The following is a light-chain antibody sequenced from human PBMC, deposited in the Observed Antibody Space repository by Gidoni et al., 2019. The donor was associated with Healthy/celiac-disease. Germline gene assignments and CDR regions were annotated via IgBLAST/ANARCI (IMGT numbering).Light chain of an antibody. CDR3: CSYAGSSTFPFV. V-gene: IGLV2-23*03. CDR1: SSDVGSYNL. Sequence: QSALTQPASESGSPGQPLTISCTGTSSDVGSYNLVSWYQQHPGKAPKLMIYEGSKRPSGVSNRFSGSKSGNTASLTISGLQAEDEADYYCCSYAGSSTFPFVFGTGTKVTVL. J-gene: IGLJ1*01. CDR2: EGS.